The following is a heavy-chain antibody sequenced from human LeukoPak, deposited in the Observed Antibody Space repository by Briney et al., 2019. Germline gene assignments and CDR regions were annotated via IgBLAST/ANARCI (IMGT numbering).Heavy chain of an antibody. CDR1: GFTFSSYG. J-gene: IGHJ6*02. D-gene: IGHD2-15*01. CDR3: ARVSCTGGSCKPYSYYDMDV. V-gene: IGHV3-33*01. CDR2: IWYDGSNK. Sequence: PGGSLRLSCAASGFTFSSYGMHWVRQAPGKGLEWVAVIWYDGSNKYYADSAKGRFTISRDNSKNTLYLQMNSLRAEDTAVYYCARVSCTGGSCKPYSYYDMDVWGQGTTVTVSS.